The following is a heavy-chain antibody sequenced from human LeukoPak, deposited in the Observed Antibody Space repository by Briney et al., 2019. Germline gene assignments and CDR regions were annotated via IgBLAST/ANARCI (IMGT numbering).Heavy chain of an antibody. CDR3: AREGPRGNSQFDY. CDR2: ISRDGGKK. V-gene: IGHV3-30*03. D-gene: IGHD4-23*01. Sequence: GGSLRLSCAASGFTFSDYGMHWVRQAPGKGLEWVAVISRDGGKKNYADSVKGRFTISRDNSKNTLYLQMNSLRAEDTAVYYCAREGPRGNSQFDYWGQGTQVTVSS. J-gene: IGHJ4*02. CDR1: GFTFSDYG.